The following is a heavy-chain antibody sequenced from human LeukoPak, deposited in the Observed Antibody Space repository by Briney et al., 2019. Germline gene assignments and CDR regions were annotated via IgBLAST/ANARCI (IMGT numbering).Heavy chain of an antibody. CDR2: IYYSGST. D-gene: IGHD2-15*01. J-gene: IGHJ4*02. V-gene: IGHV4-59*01. CDR3: ARDRWWLDY. CDR1: GGSISSDY. Sequence: SETLSLTCTVSGGSISSDYWSWIRQPPGKGLEWIGYIYYSGSTNYNPSLKSRVTISVDTSKNQFSLKLSAVTAADTAVYYCARDRWWLDYWGQGTLVTVSS.